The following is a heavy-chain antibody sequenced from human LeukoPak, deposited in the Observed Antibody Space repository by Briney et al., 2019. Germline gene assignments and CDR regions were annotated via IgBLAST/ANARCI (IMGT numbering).Heavy chain of an antibody. V-gene: IGHV1-8*01. CDR2: MNPNSGNT. CDR1: GYTFTDYD. CDR3: ARAELRYFDWPPGDY. J-gene: IGHJ4*02. D-gene: IGHD3-9*01. Sequence: ASVTVSCKASGYTFTDYDINWVRQATGQGLEWMGWMNPNSGNTGYTQKFQGRVTMTRNTSISTAYMELSSLRSEDTAAYYCARAELRYFDWPPGDYWGQGTLVTVSS.